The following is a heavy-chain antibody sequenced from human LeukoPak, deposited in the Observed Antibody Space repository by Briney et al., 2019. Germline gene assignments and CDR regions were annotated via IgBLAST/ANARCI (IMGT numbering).Heavy chain of an antibody. CDR2: ISGSGGST. CDR3: ARDKRPATYDYVWGSYYPEGVYFDY. J-gene: IGHJ4*02. Sequence: GGSLRLSCAASGFTFSNYAMGWVRQAPGKGLERVSAISGSGGSTYYADSVKGRFTISRDNSKNTLYLQMNSLRAEDTAVYYCARDKRPATYDYVWGSYYPEGVYFDYWGQGTLVTVSS. D-gene: IGHD3-16*01. CDR1: GFTFSNYA. V-gene: IGHV3-23*01.